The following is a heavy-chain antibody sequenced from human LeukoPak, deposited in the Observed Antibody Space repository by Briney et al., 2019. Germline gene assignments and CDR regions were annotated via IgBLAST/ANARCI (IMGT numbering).Heavy chain of an antibody. D-gene: IGHD6-19*01. J-gene: IGHJ4*02. CDR2: IIPILGIA. V-gene: IGHV1-69*04. CDR3: ARDLRSSGWSYFDY. CDR1: GGTFSSYA. Sequence: SVKVSCKASGGTFSSYAISWVRQAPGQGLEWMGRIIPILGIANYAQKFQGRVTITADKSMSTAYMELSSLRSEDTAVYYCARDLRSSGWSYFDYWGQGTLVTVSS.